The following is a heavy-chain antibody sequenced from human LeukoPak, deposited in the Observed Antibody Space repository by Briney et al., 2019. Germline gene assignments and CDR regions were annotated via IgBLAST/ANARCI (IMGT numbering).Heavy chain of an antibody. CDR2: ISTTGTTI. D-gene: IGHD4-17*01. V-gene: IGHV3-48*03. Sequence: GGSLRLSCAASGFTFSNYELNWVRQAPGKGLEWVCHISTTGTTIYYADSVKGRFTVSRDNARNSLYLQMDSLRLEDTAIYFCARADGAYGVYWGQGTLVIVSS. CDR1: GFTFSNYE. J-gene: IGHJ4*02. CDR3: ARADGAYGVY.